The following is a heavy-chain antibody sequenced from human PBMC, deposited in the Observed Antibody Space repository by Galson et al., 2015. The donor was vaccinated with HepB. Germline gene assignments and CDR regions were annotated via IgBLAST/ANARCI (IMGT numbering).Heavy chain of an antibody. CDR2: TNPNSGNA. J-gene: IGHJ4*02. CDR3: ARVSAWSHFDF. D-gene: IGHD6-19*01. Sequence: CKASGYIFTSYDINWVRQATGQGLEWMGWTNPNSGNAGYAQKFLGRVTMTRDISTSTAYMELSSLRFDDTAVYYCARVSAWSHFDFWGQGTLVTVPP. CDR1: GYIFTSYD. V-gene: IGHV1-8*01.